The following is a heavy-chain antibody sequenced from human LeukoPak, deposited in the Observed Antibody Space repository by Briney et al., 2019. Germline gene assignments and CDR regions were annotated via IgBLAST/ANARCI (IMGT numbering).Heavy chain of an antibody. CDR1: GGSISSGGYY. CDR3: ARSNGDYISAFDI. J-gene: IGHJ3*02. D-gene: IGHD4-17*01. V-gene: IGHV4-31*03. CDR2: IYYSGST. Sequence: ASETLSLTCTVSGGSISSGGYYWSWIRQHPGKGLEWIGYIYYSGSTYYNPSLKSRVTISVDTSKNQFSLKLSSVTATDTAVYYCARSNGDYISAFDIWGQGTMVTVSS.